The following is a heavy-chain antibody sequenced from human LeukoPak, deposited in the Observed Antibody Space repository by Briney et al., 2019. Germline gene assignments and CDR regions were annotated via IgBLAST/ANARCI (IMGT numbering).Heavy chain of an antibody. CDR1: GFTFSDYY. J-gene: IGHJ4*02. D-gene: IGHD3-10*01. Sequence: GGSLRLSCAASGFTFSDYYMSWIRQAPGKGLEWVSYISSSSSYANYADSVKGRFTISRDNAKNSLYLQMNSPRAEDTAVYYCARVGSMVRGPNYFDYWGQGTLVTVSS. CDR2: ISSSSSYA. CDR3: ARVGSMVRGPNYFDY. V-gene: IGHV3-11*06.